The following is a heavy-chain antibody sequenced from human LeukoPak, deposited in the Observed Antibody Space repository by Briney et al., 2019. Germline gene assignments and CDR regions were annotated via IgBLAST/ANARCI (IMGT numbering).Heavy chain of an antibody. CDR1: GFTFSNYW. CDR2: IKEDGTEK. CDR3: GSQFWWAAVSGTTLDY. J-gene: IGHJ4*02. Sequence: PGGSLRLSCAVSGFTFSNYWMSWVRRAPGKGLEWVANIKEDGTEKYYVDSVKGRFTISRDNAKNSLFLQMNSLRVEDTAVYYCGSQFWWAAVSGTTLDYWGQGTLVTVSS. V-gene: IGHV3-7*05. D-gene: IGHD6-19*01.